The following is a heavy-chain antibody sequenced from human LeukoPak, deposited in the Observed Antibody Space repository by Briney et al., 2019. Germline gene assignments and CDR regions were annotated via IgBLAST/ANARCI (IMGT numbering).Heavy chain of an antibody. CDR1: GYTFTGYY. D-gene: IGHD3-3*01. J-gene: IGHJ5*02. CDR3: ARTPQRRFLEWLPTFDP. Sequence: ASVKVSCKASGYTFTGYYMHWVRQAPGQGLEWMGWINPNSGSTNYAQKFQGRVTMTRDTSISTAYMELSRLRSDDTAVYYCARTPQRRFLEWLPTFDPWGQGTLVTVSS. CDR2: INPNSGST. V-gene: IGHV1-2*02.